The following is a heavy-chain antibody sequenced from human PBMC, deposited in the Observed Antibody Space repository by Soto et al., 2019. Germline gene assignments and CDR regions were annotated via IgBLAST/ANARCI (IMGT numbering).Heavy chain of an antibody. CDR2: IHYTGNT. V-gene: IGHV4-39*01. CDR1: GDSISSGRYH. J-gene: IGHJ6*02. CDR3: ARARGYCSGGSCYSPSYYAMDV. Sequence: SETLSLTCTVSGDSISSGRYHWGWIRQPPGKGLEFIATIHYTGNTHYNPSLRSRVTIFVDTSKSQFSLRLSSVTAADTAVYYCARARGYCSGGSCYSPSYYAMDVWGQGTTVTLAS. D-gene: IGHD2-15*01.